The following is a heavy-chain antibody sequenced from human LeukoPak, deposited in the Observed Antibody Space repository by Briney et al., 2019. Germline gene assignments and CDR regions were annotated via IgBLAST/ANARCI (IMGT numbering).Heavy chain of an antibody. V-gene: IGHV3-30*02. CDR3: AREGYPGPYYYYYMDV. Sequence: GGSLRPSCAASGFTFSSYGMHWVRQAPGKGLEWVAFIRYDGSNKYYADSVKGRFTISRDNSKNTLYLQMNSLRAEDTAVYYCAREGYPGPYYYYYMDVWGKGTTVTVSS. CDR2: IRYDGSNK. D-gene: IGHD5-12*01. CDR1: GFTFSSYG. J-gene: IGHJ6*03.